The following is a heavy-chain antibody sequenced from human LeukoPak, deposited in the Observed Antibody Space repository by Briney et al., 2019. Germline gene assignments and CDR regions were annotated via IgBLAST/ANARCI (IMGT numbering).Heavy chain of an antibody. V-gene: IGHV1-2*02. Sequence: ASVKVSCKGSGYTFNDYFVHWVRQAPGQGLEWMGWINPNSGVTNYPQKFQGRVTMTRDTSISTAYMELSSLTSDDTAVYYCAALDSSSSGDFWGQGTLVTVSS. CDR3: AALDSSSSGDF. D-gene: IGHD6-6*01. J-gene: IGHJ4*02. CDR2: INPNSGVT. CDR1: GYTFNDYF.